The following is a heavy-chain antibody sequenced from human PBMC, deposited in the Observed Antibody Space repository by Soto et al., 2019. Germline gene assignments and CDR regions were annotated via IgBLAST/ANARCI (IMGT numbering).Heavy chain of an antibody. CDR1: GYSFSSYW. V-gene: IGHV5-51*01. CDR2: IYPGDSDT. CDR3: AILVEAAASTD. Sequence: PGEALKISCKGSGYSFSSYWIGWVLQIPGKGLEWMGIIYPGDSDTRYSPSFQGQVTISADKSISTAYLQWSSLKASDTAMYYCAILVEAAASTDWGQGTLVTVSS. D-gene: IGHD6-13*01. J-gene: IGHJ1*01.